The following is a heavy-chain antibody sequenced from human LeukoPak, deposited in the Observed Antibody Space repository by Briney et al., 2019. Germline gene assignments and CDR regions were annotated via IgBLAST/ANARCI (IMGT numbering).Heavy chain of an antibody. D-gene: IGHD3-10*01. CDR1: GFTFDDYG. Sequence: GGSLRLSCAASGFTFDDYGMSWVRQAPGKGLEWVSGINWNGGSTGYADSVKGRFTISGDNAKNSLYLQMNSLKAEDTALYHCARGYYGPKNSGMDVWGQGTTVTVSS. V-gene: IGHV3-20*01. CDR3: ARGYYGPKNSGMDV. CDR2: INWNGGST. J-gene: IGHJ6*02.